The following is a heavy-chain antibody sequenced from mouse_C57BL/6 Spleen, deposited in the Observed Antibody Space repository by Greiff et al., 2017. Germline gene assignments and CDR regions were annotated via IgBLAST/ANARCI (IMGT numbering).Heavy chain of an antibody. CDR2: IDPSDSET. CDR3: ARLDDYGVDFDY. CDR1: GYTFTSYW. D-gene: IGHD2-4*01. V-gene: IGHV1-52*01. J-gene: IGHJ2*01. Sequence: VQLQQPGAELVRPGSSVKLSCKASGYTFTSYWMHWVKQRPIQGLEWIGNIDPSDSETHYNQKFKDKATLTVDKSTSTAYMQLSSLTSEDSAVYYCARLDDYGVDFDYWGQGTTLTVSS.